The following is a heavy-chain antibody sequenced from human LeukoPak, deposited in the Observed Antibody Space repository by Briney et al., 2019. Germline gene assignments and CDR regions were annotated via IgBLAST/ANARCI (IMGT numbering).Heavy chain of an antibody. Sequence: GGSLRLSCAASGFTFSNFGMNWVRQAPGQGLEWVSVIYSGGSTYYADSVKGRFTISRDNSKNTLYLQMNSLRAEDTAVYYCASGSGWYEAYYFDYWGQGTLVTVSS. V-gene: IGHV3-66*01. CDR3: ASGSGWYEAYYFDY. CDR1: GFTFSNFG. J-gene: IGHJ4*02. CDR2: IYSGGST. D-gene: IGHD6-19*01.